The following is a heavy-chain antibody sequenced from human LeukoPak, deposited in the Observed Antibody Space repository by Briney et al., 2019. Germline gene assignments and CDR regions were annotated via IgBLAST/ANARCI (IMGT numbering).Heavy chain of an antibody. CDR2: IFTSGNS. D-gene: IGHD3-10*01. CDR3: ARESATSGSTD. V-gene: IGHV4-4*07. CDR1: GGSISDYY. J-gene: IGHJ4*02. Sequence: SETLSLTCTVSGGSISDYYWSWIRQPAGKGLEWIGRIFTSGNSNYNPSLTSRVTISLDTSKDQFSLRLSSVTAADTAFYYCARESATSGSTDWGQGTLVTVSS.